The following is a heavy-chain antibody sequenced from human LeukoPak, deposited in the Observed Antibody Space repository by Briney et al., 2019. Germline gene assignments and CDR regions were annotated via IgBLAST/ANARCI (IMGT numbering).Heavy chain of an antibody. D-gene: IGHD6-19*01. V-gene: IGHV1-46*01. CDR3: ARASRVGQWLAKERSYYYYGMDV. Sequence: ASVKVSCKASGYTFTSYYMHWVRQAPGQGLEWMGLINPSGGSTSYAQKFQGRVTITADESTSTAYMELSSLRSEDTAVYYCARASRVGQWLAKERSYYYYGMDVWGQGTTATVSS. CDR2: INPSGGST. J-gene: IGHJ6*02. CDR1: GYTFTSYY.